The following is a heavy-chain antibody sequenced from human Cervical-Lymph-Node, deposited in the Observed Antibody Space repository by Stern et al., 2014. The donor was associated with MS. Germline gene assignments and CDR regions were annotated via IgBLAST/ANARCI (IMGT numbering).Heavy chain of an antibody. V-gene: IGHV1-46*01. J-gene: IGHJ4*02. CDR2: INPGGGNT. D-gene: IGHD6-19*01. Sequence: QVQLVQSGAEVKKPGASVKVSCKAFGYTFTSNKMHWVRQAPGQGLEWMGIINPGGGNTRYAQKLQGRVTMTRDTSTSTVYMELTSLRSEDTAVYSCARDNGGWSVDSWGQGTLVIVSS. CDR3: ARDNGGWSVDS. CDR1: GYTFTSNK.